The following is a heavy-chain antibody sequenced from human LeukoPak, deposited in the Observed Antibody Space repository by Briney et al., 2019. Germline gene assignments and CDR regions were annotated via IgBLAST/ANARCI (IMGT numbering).Heavy chain of an antibody. CDR3: AKLAPNYYDSSGYPKGDDAFDI. CDR1: GFTVSSNY. Sequence: GGSLRLSCAASGFTVSSNYMSWVRQAPGKGLEWVSVIYSGGSTYYADSVKGRFTISRDNAKNSLYLQMNSLRAEDTALYYCAKLAPNYYDSSGYPKGDDAFDIWGQGTMVTVSS. CDR2: IYSGGST. V-gene: IGHV3-53*05. J-gene: IGHJ3*02. D-gene: IGHD3-22*01.